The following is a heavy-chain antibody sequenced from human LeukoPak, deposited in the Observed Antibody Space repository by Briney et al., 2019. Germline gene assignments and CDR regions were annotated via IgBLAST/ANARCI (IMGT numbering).Heavy chain of an antibody. CDR3: ARGRCSSTSCRLFDY. J-gene: IGHJ4*02. CDR1: GFTFSSYE. V-gene: IGHV3-20*04. D-gene: IGHD2-2*01. CDR2: INWNGGST. Sequence: RPGGSLRLSCAASGFTFSSYEMNWVRQAPGKGLEWVSSINWNGGSTGYADSVKGRFTISRDSAKNSLYLQMNSLRAEDTALYYCARGRCSSTSCRLFDYWGQGTLVTVSS.